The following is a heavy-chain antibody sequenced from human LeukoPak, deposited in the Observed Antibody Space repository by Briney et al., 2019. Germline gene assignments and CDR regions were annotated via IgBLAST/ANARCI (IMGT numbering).Heavy chain of an antibody. CDR3: ARAGDAADLGY. CDR2: MHPNSGNT. J-gene: IGHJ4*02. Sequence: ASVKVSCKASGYTFTSNDINWVRQATGQGLEWMGWMHPNSGNTGYAQKFQGRVTMTRDNSISIAYMELSSLRSEDTAVYFCARAGDAADLGYWGQGTLVTASS. V-gene: IGHV1-8*01. CDR1: GYTFTSND. D-gene: IGHD6-25*01.